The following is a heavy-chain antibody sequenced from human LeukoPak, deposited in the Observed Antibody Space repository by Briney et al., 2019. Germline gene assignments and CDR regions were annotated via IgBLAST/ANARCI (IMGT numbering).Heavy chain of an antibody. CDR2: LCGSGGTT. Sequence: PGGSLRLSCAASGFTFSNYAKSWARQPPGKGLDWVSALCGSGGTTYYADSVKGRLTISRDKCMNTLYLQMNSLRAEDTAVFYCARGDCSSTSCSSTPKNWFDPWGQGTLVSVSS. CDR1: GFTFSNYA. CDR3: ARGDCSSTSCSSTPKNWFDP. D-gene: IGHD2-2*01. J-gene: IGHJ5*02. V-gene: IGHV3-23*01.